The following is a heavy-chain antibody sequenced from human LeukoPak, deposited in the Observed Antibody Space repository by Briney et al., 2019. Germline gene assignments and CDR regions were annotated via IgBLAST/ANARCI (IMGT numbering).Heavy chain of an antibody. D-gene: IGHD2-2*01. CDR2: ISGSGGST. V-gene: IGHV3-23*01. CDR3: ARDRYCSSTSCPTGDDAFDI. CDR1: GFTFSSYA. J-gene: IGHJ3*02. Sequence: GGSLRLSCAASGFTFSSYAMSWVRQAPGKGLEWVSAISGSGGSTYYADSVKGRFTISRDNSKNTLYLQMNSLRAEDTAVYYCARDRYCSSTSCPTGDDAFDIWGQGTMVTVSS.